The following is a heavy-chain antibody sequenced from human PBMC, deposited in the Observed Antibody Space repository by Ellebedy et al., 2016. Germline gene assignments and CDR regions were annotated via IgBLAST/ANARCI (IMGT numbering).Heavy chain of an antibody. CDR2: LSGSGGDT. CDR3: AKGDYDILTGYYAY. Sequence: GGSLRLSCAASGFFFSSQAMSWVRQAPGKGLEWVSVLSGSGGDTDYADSVRGRFTISRDNSKNTLFLQMNSLRAEDTAVYYCAKGDYDILTGYYAYWGQGTLVTVSS. CDR1: GFFFSSQA. V-gene: IGHV3-23*01. D-gene: IGHD3-9*01. J-gene: IGHJ4*02.